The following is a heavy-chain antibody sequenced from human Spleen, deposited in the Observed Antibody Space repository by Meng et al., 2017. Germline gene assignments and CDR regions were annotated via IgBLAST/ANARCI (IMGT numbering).Heavy chain of an antibody. CDR3: ARGGRSGWTRRYFDL. CDR2: IYQSGST. CDR1: GGYISSSNW. D-gene: IGHD6-19*01. V-gene: IGHV4-4*03. J-gene: IGHJ2*01. Sequence: GPGPAGALGAPPFPCVVSGGYISSSNWWSSVRKPPGKGLEWIGEIYQSGSTNYNPSLKSRVTISVDKSKNQFSLKLSSVTAADTAVYYCARGGRSGWTRRYFDLWGRGTLVTVSS.